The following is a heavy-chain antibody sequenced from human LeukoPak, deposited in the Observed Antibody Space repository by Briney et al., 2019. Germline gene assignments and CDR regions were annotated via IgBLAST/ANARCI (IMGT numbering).Heavy chain of an antibody. J-gene: IGHJ4*02. CDR3: AGTQLHSSSWYLYAY. Sequence: GGSLRLSCAASGFTFSSYAMSWVRQAPGKGLEWVSAISGSGGSTYYADSVKGRFTISRDNSKNTLYLQMNSLRAEDTAVYYCAGTQLHSSSWYLYAYWGQGTLVTVSS. CDR2: ISGSGGST. D-gene: IGHD6-13*01. CDR1: GFTFSSYA. V-gene: IGHV3-23*01.